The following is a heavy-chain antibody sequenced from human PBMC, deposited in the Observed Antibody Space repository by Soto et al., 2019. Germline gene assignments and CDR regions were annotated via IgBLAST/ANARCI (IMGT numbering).Heavy chain of an antibody. D-gene: IGHD6-19*01. V-gene: IGHV3-23*01. J-gene: IGHJ4*02. CDR2: ISGSGGST. CDR3: AKDDSSGPTVCYDY. CDR1: GFTFSSYA. Sequence: GGSLRLSCAASGFTFSSYAMSWVRQAPGKGLEWVSAISGSGGSTYYADSVKGRFTISRDNSKNTLYLQMNSLRAEDTAVYYCAKDDSSGPTVCYDYWGQGTLVTAPQ.